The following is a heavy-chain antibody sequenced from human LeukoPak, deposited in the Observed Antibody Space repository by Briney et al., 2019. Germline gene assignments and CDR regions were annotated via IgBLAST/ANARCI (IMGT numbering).Heavy chain of an antibody. V-gene: IGHV3-21*01. CDR2: IFPSGGEI. CDR1: GFTFSTFA. J-gene: IGHJ4*02. D-gene: IGHD2-15*01. CDR3: ARTLGSVPRVY. Sequence: PGGSLRLSCAASGFTFSTFAMIWVRQPPGKGLEWVSSIFPSGGEIHYADSVKGRFTISRDNAKNSLYLQMSSLRAEDTAVYYCARTLGSVPRVYWGQGTLVTVSS.